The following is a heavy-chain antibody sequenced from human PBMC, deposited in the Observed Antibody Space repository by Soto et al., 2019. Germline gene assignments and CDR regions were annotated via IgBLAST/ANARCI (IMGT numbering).Heavy chain of an antibody. J-gene: IGHJ4*02. D-gene: IGHD3-22*01. CDR2: ISGGGGST. Sequence: EVKLLESGGRLVQPGGSLRLSCAASGFNFNILAMNWVRQAPGKGLEWVSGISGGGGSTYYADSVKGRFTISRDNSKNTLYLQMNSLRAEDTAVYYCAKDPTSYDSSAQFDSWGQGTLVTVSS. CDR1: GFNFNILA. CDR3: AKDPTSYDSSAQFDS. V-gene: IGHV3-23*01.